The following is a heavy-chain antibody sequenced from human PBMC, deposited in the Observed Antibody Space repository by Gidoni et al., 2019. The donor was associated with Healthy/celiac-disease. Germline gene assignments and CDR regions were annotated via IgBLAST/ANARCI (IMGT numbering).Heavy chain of an antibody. CDR3: ATVKRWLQLPDY. J-gene: IGHJ4*02. Sequence: QVQLVQSGAEVKKPGASVKVSCKVSGYTLTELSMHWVRQAPGKGLEWSGGFEPEDGETIYAQKFQGRVTMTEDTSTDTAYMELSSLRSEDTAVYYCATVKRWLQLPDYWGQGTLVTVSS. CDR2: FEPEDGET. CDR1: GYTLTELS. V-gene: IGHV1-24*01. D-gene: IGHD5-12*01.